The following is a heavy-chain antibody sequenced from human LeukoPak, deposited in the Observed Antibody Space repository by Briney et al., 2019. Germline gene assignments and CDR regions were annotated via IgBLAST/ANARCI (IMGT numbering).Heavy chain of an antibody. V-gene: IGHV3-21*01. CDR1: GFTFSSYS. J-gene: IGHJ6*02. Sequence: GGSLRLSCAASGFTFSSYSMNWVRQAPGKGLEWVSSISSSSSYIYYADSVKGRFTISRDNAKNSLYLQMNSLRAEDTAVYYCARDGYYYDSSGYYSINGMDVWGQGTTVTVSS. D-gene: IGHD3-22*01. CDR3: ARDGYYYDSSGYYSINGMDV. CDR2: ISSSSSYI.